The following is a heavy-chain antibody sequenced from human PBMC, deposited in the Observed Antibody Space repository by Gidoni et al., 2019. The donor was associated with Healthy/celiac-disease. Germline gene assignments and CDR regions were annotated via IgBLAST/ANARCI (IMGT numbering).Heavy chain of an antibody. Sequence: QVQLVESGGCLVKPGGSLRLSCAASGFTFSDYYMSWIRQAQGKGLEWVSYISSSSSYTNYADSVKGRFTISRDNAKNSLYLQMNSLRAEDTAVYYCAREGGQKTAFDIWGQGTMVTVSS. V-gene: IGHV3-11*06. CDR1: GFTFSDYY. D-gene: IGHD3-16*01. CDR3: AREGGQKTAFDI. CDR2: ISSSSSYT. J-gene: IGHJ3*02.